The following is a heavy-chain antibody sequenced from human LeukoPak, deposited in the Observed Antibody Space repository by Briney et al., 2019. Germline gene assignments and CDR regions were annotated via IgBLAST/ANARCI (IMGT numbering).Heavy chain of an antibody. CDR2: ISNEGSDK. J-gene: IGHJ4*02. Sequence: PGGSLRLSCAASGFTSRNYGMHWVRQAPGKGLEWVAVISNEGSDKYYADSVKGRFTISRDNSKNTLDLQMNSLRAEDTAVYYCEKDSDIVVVPAAMNGWGQGTLVTVSS. CDR1: GFTSRNYG. D-gene: IGHD2-2*01. CDR3: EKDSDIVVVPAAMNG. V-gene: IGHV3-30*18.